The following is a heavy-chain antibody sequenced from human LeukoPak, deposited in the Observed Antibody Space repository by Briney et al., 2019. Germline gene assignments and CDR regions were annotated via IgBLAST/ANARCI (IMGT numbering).Heavy chain of an antibody. J-gene: IGHJ3*02. CDR3: ARHKGYEEQQLVLVAFDI. Sequence: MTSETLSLTCTVSGGSISSYYWSWIRQPPGKRLEWIGYIYYSGSTNYNPSLKSRVTISVDTSKNQFSLKLSSVTAADTAVYYCARHKGYEEQQLVLVAFDIWGQGTMVTVSS. CDR2: IYYSGST. CDR1: GGSISSYY. V-gene: IGHV4-59*08. D-gene: IGHD6-13*01.